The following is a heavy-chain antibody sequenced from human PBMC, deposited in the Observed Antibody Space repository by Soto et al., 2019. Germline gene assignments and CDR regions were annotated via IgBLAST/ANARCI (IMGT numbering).Heavy chain of an antibody. J-gene: IGHJ5*02. CDR1: GFTFDDYT. D-gene: IGHD6-19*01. Sequence: GGSLRLYCAASGFTFDDYTMHWVRQAPGKGLEWVSLISWDGGSTYYADSVKGRFTISRDNSKNSLYLQMNSLRTEDTALYYCAKDMGLRSGWYNWFDPWGQGTLVTVSS. CDR3: AKDMGLRSGWYNWFDP. CDR2: ISWDGGST. V-gene: IGHV3-43*01.